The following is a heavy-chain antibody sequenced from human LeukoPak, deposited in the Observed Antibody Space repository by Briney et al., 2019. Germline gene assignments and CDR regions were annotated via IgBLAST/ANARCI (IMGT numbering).Heavy chain of an antibody. V-gene: IGHV3-74*01. CDR1: GFTFSRYW. CDR3: ARGSGSYSLSALDI. Sequence: GGSLRLSCAASGFTFSRYWMYWVRQAPGKGLVWVSRTNTDGSSTNYADSVRGRFTISRDNVKNTLYLQMNSLRGEDTAVYYCARGSGSYSLSALDIWGQGTMVTVSS. CDR2: TNTDGSST. D-gene: IGHD1-26*01. J-gene: IGHJ3*02.